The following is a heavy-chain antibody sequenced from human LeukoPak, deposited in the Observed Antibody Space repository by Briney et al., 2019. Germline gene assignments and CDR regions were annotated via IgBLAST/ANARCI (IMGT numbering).Heavy chain of an antibody. CDR1: GYSFTSYW. CDR2: IYPGDSDT. Sequence: GESLKISCKGSGYSFTSYWIGWVRQMPGKGLEWTGIIYPGDSDTRYSPSFQGQVTISADKSISTAYLQWSSLKASDTAMYYCARPYYYDSSGYLYYFDYWGQGTLVTVSS. J-gene: IGHJ4*02. CDR3: ARPYYYDSSGYLYYFDY. D-gene: IGHD3-22*01. V-gene: IGHV5-51*01.